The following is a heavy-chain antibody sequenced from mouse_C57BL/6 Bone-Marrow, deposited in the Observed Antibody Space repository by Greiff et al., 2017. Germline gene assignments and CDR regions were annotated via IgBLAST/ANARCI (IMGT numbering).Heavy chain of an antibody. J-gene: IGHJ2*01. D-gene: IGHD2-3*01. CDR2: KWTGGGT. V-gene: IGHV2-9-1*01. CDR1: GFSLTSYA. CDR3: ARSDGYLYYFDY. Sequence: VQLVESGPGLVAPSQSLSITCTVSGFSLTSYAISWVRQPPGKGLEWLGVKWTGGGTNYNSALKSRLSISKDNSKSQVFLKMNSLQTDDTARYYCARSDGYLYYFDYWGQGTTLTVSS.